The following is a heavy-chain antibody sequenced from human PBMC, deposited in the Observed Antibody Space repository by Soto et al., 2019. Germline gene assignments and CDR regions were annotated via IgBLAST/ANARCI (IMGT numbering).Heavy chain of an antibody. CDR2: ISAYNGNT. Sequence: QVQLVQSGAEVKKPGASVKVSCKASGYTFTSYGISWVRQAPGQGLEWMGWISAYNGNTNYAQKIQGRVTMTTDTSTSTADMELRSLRSDDTAVYYCARSQRIAVAGGGFDPWGQGTLVTVSS. J-gene: IGHJ5*02. V-gene: IGHV1-18*01. CDR1: GYTFTSYG. D-gene: IGHD6-19*01. CDR3: ARSQRIAVAGGGFDP.